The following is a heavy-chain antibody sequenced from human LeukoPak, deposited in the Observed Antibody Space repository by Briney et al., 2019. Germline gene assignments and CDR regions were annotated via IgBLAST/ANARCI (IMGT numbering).Heavy chain of an antibody. Sequence: GGSLRLSCAASGFTFSSYAMHWVRQAPGKGLEWVAVISYDGSNKYYADSVKGRFTISGDNSKNTLYLQMNSLRAEDTAVYYCARDEMRQWLATNPDYWGQGTLVTVSS. CDR3: ARDEMRQWLATNPDY. CDR1: GFTFSSYA. CDR2: ISYDGSNK. V-gene: IGHV3-30-3*01. J-gene: IGHJ4*02. D-gene: IGHD6-19*01.